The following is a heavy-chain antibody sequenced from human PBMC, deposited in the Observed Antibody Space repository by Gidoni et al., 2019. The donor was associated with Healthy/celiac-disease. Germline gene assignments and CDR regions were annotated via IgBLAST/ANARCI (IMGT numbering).Heavy chain of an antibody. CDR1: GFPFSSYA. J-gene: IGHJ4*02. Sequence: EVQLLESGGGLVQPGGSLRLSCAASGFPFSSYAMSWVRQAPGKGLEWVSAISGSGGSTYYADSVKGRFTISRDNSKNTLYLQMNSLRAEDTAVYYCAKSSRGRGWELPGDTDYWGQGTLVTVSS. D-gene: IGHD1-26*01. CDR2: ISGSGGST. CDR3: AKSSRGRGWELPGDTDY. V-gene: IGHV3-23*01.